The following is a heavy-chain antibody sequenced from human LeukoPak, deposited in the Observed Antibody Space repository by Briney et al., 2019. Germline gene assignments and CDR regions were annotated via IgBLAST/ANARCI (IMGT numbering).Heavy chain of an antibody. V-gene: IGHV3-21*01. J-gene: IGHJ4*02. D-gene: IGHD3-22*01. CDR3: ARDLYYYDSSGPWAY. Sequence: GGSLRLSCAASGFTFSSYSINWVRQAPGKGLEWVSCVSSTSSFIYYADSVKGRFTISRDNAKNSLYLQMNSLRAEDTAVYYCARDLYYYDSSGPWAYWGQGTLVTVSS. CDR2: VSSTSSFI. CDR1: GFTFSSYS.